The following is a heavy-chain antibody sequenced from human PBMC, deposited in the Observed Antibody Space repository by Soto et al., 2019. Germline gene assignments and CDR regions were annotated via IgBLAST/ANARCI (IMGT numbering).Heavy chain of an antibody. Sequence: GGSLRLSCAASGFTFSSYAMSWVRQAPGKGLEWVSAISGSGGSTYYADSVKGRFTISRDNSKNTLYLQMNSLRAEDTAVYYWAKQVPSYYYYGMDVWGKGTTVTVSS. CDR2: ISGSGGST. J-gene: IGHJ6*04. CDR3: AKQVPSYYYYGMDV. CDR1: GFTFSSYA. V-gene: IGHV3-23*01.